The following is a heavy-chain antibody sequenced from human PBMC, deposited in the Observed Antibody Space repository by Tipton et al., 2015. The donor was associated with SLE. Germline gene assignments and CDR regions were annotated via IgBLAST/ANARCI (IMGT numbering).Heavy chain of an antibody. CDR3: PIYYHDSTGLHWFDP. CDR2: TYYSGSP. V-gene: IGHV4-31*02. Sequence: LRLSCNVSGGSISGGGYYWSWIRQHPGKGLEWIGYTYYSGSPYYNPSLKSRVTISLDMSKNQFSLRLSSVTAADTAVYYCPIYYHDSTGLHWFDPWGQGTLVTVSS. D-gene: IGHD3-22*01. J-gene: IGHJ5*02. CDR1: GGSISGGGYY.